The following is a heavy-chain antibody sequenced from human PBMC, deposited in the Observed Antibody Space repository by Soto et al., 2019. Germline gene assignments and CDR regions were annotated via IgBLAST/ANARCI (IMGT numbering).Heavy chain of an antibody. CDR1: GGTFSSYG. D-gene: IGHD1-7*01. Sequence: QVQLVQSGAEVKKPGSSVKVSCKASGGTFSSYGVSWVRQAPGQGLEWMVRIIPIFATTNYAQKFQGRVTITADESTSTAYMELSSLTFEDTDVYSCAREMNYRPGGGLPTNWFDPWGQGSLVTVPA. CDR3: AREMNYRPGGGLPTNWFDP. CDR2: IIPIFATT. J-gene: IGHJ5*02. V-gene: IGHV1-69*18.